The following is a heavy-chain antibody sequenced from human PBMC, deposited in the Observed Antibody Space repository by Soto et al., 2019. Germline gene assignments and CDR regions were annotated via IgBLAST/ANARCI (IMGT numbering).Heavy chain of an antibody. V-gene: IGHV3-30-3*01. Sequence: GGSLRLSCAASGFTFSSYAMHWVRQAPGKGLEWVAVISYDGSNKYYADSVKGRFTISRDNSKNTLYLQMNSLRAGDTAVYYCARGSGSDGFDYWGQGTLVTVSS. CDR1: GFTFSSYA. J-gene: IGHJ4*02. CDR2: ISYDGSNK. D-gene: IGHD1-26*01. CDR3: ARGSGSDGFDY.